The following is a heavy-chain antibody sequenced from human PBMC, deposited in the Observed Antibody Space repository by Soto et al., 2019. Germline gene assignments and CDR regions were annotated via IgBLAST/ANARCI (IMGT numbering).Heavy chain of an antibody. V-gene: IGHV3-23*01. D-gene: IGHD3-22*01. J-gene: IGHJ4*02. CDR1: GFTFSSYA. CDR2: ISGSGGST. Sequence: GGSLRLSCAASGFTFSSYAMSWVRQAPGKGLEWVSAISGSGGSTYYADSVKGRFTISRDNSKNTLYLQMNSLRAEDTAVYYCAKAPRWPPYYYDSSGYQYFDYWGQGTLVTVSS. CDR3: AKAPRWPPYYYDSSGYQYFDY.